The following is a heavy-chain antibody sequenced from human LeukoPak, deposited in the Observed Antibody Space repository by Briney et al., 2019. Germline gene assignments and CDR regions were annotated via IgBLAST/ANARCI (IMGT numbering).Heavy chain of an antibody. CDR1: GFIFSNYA. J-gene: IGHJ4*02. CDR2: IWYDGSNK. D-gene: IGHD3-10*01. V-gene: IGHV3-33*08. CDR3: ARERRYYGSGSYYKTLDY. Sequence: GASLRLSCAASGFIFSNYAMSWVRQAPGKGLEWVAVIWYDGSNKYYADSVKGRFTISRDNSKNTLYLQMNSLRAEDTAVYYCARERRYYGSGSYYKTLDYWGQGTLVTVSS.